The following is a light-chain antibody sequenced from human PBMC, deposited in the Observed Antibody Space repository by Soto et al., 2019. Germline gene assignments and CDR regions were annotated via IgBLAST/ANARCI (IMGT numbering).Light chain of an antibody. V-gene: IGKV1-27*01. J-gene: IGKJ1*01. Sequence: DIQMTQSPSSLSASVGDRVTITCRASQGISNYLAWYQQKPGKVPKLLIYGASTLQSGVPSRFSGSGSGTDFTLTISSMQPGDVATYYCQKYNSAPWTFGQGTKVEIK. CDR1: QGISNY. CDR2: GAS. CDR3: QKYNSAPWT.